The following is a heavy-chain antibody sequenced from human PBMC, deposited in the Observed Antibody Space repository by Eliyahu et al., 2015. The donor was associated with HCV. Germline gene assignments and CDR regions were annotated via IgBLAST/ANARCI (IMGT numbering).Heavy chain of an antibody. V-gene: IGHV5-51*01. J-gene: IGHJ4*03. Sequence: EVQLVQSGAEMKKPGESXKISCKTSGYTFTSYWIGWVXQMPGKGLXWMGSIYPGDSDTRYSPSFQGQVTISADNSINTAXVQWHSLEASDSATYYCARRYRNTLRDVYIIDYWGQGTLVTVSS. CDR2: IYPGDSDT. CDR3: ARRYRNTLRDVYIIDY. D-gene: IGHD5-18*01. CDR1: GYTFTSYW.